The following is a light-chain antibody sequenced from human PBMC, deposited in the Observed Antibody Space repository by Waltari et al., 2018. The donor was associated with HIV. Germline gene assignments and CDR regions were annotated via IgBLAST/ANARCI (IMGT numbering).Light chain of an antibody. V-gene: IGKV3-11*01. J-gene: IGKJ5*01. CDR3: QQRTNRPPIT. CDR1: QSVNTY. Sequence: EIVLTQSPAALVLSPGERATLSCRASQSVNTYLAWYQQKFGQPPRLLIYDASTKATGIPARFTGKWSGTDFTLTISSLEPEDVAVYFCQQRTNRPPITFGQGTRLELK. CDR2: DAS.